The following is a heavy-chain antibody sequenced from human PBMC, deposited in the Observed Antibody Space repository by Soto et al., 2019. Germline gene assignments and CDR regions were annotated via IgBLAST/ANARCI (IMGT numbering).Heavy chain of an antibody. D-gene: IGHD2-15*01. V-gene: IGHV1-46*01. CDR3: ARDRGFCSGGTCYMFDY. CDR1: GYSLTSND. J-gene: IGHJ4*02. CDR2: INPSGGSR. Sequence: ASVKVSCKASGYSLTSNDMHWVRQAPGQGPEWMGIINPSGGSRRYAQRFQGRVNMTRDTSTSTVYMELSSLRTEDTAVYYCARDRGFCSGGTCYMFDYWGQGTPVTSPQ.